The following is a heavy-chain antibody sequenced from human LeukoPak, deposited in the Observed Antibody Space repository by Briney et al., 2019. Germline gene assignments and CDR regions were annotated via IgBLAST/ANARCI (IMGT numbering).Heavy chain of an antibody. V-gene: IGHV1-8*01. Sequence: GASVKVSCKASGYTFTSYDINWVRQATGQGLEWMGWMNPNSGNTGYAQKFQGRVTMTRNTSISTAYMELSSLRSEDTAVYYCARGLSGGGYYYYGMDVWGQGTTVTVSS. CDR3: ARGLSGGGYYYYGMDV. CDR2: MNPNSGNT. J-gene: IGHJ6*02. D-gene: IGHD3-16*01. CDR1: GYTFTSYD.